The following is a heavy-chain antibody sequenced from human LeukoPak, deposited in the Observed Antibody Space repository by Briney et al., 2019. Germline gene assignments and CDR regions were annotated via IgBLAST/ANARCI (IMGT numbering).Heavy chain of an antibody. D-gene: IGHD2-15*01. V-gene: IGHV4-34*01. CDR2: INHSGST. CDR1: GGSFSGYY. CDR3: ARDYCSGGSCSSDY. J-gene: IGHJ4*02. Sequence: SETLSLTCAVYGGSFSGYYWSWIRQPPGKGLEWIGEINHSGSTNYNPSLKSRVTISVDTSKNQFSLKLSSVTAADTAVYYCARDYCSGGSCSSDYWGQGTLVTVSS.